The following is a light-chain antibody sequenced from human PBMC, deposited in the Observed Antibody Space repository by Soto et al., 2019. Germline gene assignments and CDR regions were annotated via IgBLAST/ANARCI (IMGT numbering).Light chain of an antibody. CDR1: QSVYTY. CDR2: DAS. J-gene: IGKJ1*01. CDR3: QQRSNWPPVT. Sequence: EVVLTQSPATVSLSPGERATLSCRASQSVYTYLAWYQQKPGQAPRLLIFDASKRATGIPARFSGTGSGTDFTLPIRSLEPEDVAVYYWQQRSNWPPVTFGQGTQVEIK. V-gene: IGKV3-11*01.